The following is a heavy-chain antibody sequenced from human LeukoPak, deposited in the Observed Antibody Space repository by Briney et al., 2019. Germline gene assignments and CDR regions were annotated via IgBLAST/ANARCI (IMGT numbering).Heavy chain of an antibody. D-gene: IGHD4-17*01. Sequence: GGSLRLSCAASGFTFDEYGMSWVRQAPGKGLEWVSGIYWNGGNTGYADSVEGRFTMSRDNAKNSLYLQMNSLRAEDTALYYCAREDYGVGYYMDVWGKGTTVIVSS. CDR3: AREDYGVGYYMDV. V-gene: IGHV3-20*04. CDR2: IYWNGGNT. CDR1: GFTFDEYG. J-gene: IGHJ6*03.